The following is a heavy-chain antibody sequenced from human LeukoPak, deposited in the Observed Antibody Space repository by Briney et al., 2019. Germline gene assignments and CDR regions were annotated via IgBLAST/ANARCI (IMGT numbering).Heavy chain of an antibody. J-gene: IGHJ4*02. CDR2: SSVYNGHT. V-gene: IGHV1-18*01. D-gene: IGHD1-1*01. CDR1: GYTFRRYG. CDR3: AKGRRVDADDHFDY. Sequence: ASVKLSCKASGYTFRRYGIHWVRHAPGQALEWRGGSSVYNGHTNYAQKFQGRGTMTTDTSTDTAYMELRNLLFDDTAVYYCAKGRRVDADDHFDYWGQGTLVTVSS.